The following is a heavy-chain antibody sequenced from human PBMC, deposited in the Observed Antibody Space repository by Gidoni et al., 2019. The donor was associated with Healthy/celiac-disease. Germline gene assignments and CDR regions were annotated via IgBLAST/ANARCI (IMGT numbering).Heavy chain of an antibody. CDR1: GGSFSGYY. V-gene: IGHV4-34*01. D-gene: IGHD2-2*01. CDR2: INHSGST. Sequence: QVQLQQWGAGLLKPSETLSLTCAVYGGSFSGYYWSWIRQPPGKGLEWIGEINHSGSTNYNPSLKSRVTISVDTSKNQFSLKLSSVTAADTAVYYCARGVGGDIVVVPAANRPRGENYYYYMDVWGKGTTVTVSS. CDR3: ARGVGGDIVVVPAANRPRGENYYYYMDV. J-gene: IGHJ6*03.